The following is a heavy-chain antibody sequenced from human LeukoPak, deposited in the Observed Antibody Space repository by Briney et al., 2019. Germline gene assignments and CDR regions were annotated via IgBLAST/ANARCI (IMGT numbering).Heavy chain of an antibody. J-gene: IGHJ6*03. CDR2: IYYSGST. CDR1: GGSISSCY. D-gene: IGHD3-3*01. V-gene: IGHV4-59*01. Sequence: SETLSLTCTVSGGSISSCYWSWIRQPPGKGLEWIGYIYYSGSTNYNPSLKSRVTISVDTSKNQFSLKLSSVTAADTAVYYCASLYYDFWSGYYTNYYYMDVWGKGTTVTVSS. CDR3: ASLYYDFWSGYYTNYYYMDV.